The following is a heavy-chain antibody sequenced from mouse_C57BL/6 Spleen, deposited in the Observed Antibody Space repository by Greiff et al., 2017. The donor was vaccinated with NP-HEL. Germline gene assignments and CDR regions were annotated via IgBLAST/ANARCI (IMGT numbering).Heavy chain of an antibody. D-gene: IGHD2-4*01. CDR2: IYPGDGDT. Sequence: VQLQQSGAELVKPGASVKISCKASGYAFSSYWMNWVKQRPGKGLEWIGQIYPGDGDTNYNGKFKGKATLTADKSSSKAYMKLSSLTSEDSAVYFCARAGDYGPAWFAYWGQGTLVTVSA. CDR3: ARAGDYGPAWFAY. J-gene: IGHJ3*01. CDR1: GYAFSSYW. V-gene: IGHV1-80*01.